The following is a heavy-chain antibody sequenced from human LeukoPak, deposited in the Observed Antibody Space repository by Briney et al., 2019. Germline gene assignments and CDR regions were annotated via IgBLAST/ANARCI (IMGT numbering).Heavy chain of an antibody. J-gene: IGHJ5*02. CDR1: GGSISSSNW. V-gene: IGHV4-4*02. CDR3: AREIPRPYNWFDP. CDR2: IYHSGST. Sequence: SETLSLTCAVSGGSISSSNWWSWVRQPPGKGLEWIGEIYHSGSTNYNPSLKSRVTISVDKSKNQFSLKLSSVTAADTAVYYCAREIPRPYNWFDPWDQGTLVTVSS.